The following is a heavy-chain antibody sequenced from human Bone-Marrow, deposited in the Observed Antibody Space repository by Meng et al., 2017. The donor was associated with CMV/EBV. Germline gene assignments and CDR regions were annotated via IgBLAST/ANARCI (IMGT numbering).Heavy chain of an antibody. D-gene: IGHD2/OR15-2a*01. V-gene: IGHV4-34*01. CDR2: VSHSGSG. Sequence: GSLRLSCAVYGESFSDYYWTWIRQPPGKGLEWIGEVSHSGSGKYNPSLKSRVTISVDTSKNQFSLDLTSVAAADTAVYYCARARISPGTYVDYWVQGTLVTVSS. J-gene: IGHJ4*02. CDR1: GESFSDYY. CDR3: ARARISPGTYVDY.